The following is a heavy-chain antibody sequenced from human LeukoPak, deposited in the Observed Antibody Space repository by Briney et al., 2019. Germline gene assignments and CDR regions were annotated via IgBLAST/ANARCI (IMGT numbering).Heavy chain of an antibody. Sequence: PSETLSLTCAVYGGSFSGYYWSWIRQPPGKGLEWIGEINHSGSTNYNPSLKSRVTISVDTSKNQFSLKLSSVTAADTAVYYCARGGRDLQAAYFDYWGQGTLVTVSS. J-gene: IGHJ4*02. CDR2: INHSGST. V-gene: IGHV4-34*01. CDR3: ARGGRDLQAAYFDY. CDR1: GGSFSGYY.